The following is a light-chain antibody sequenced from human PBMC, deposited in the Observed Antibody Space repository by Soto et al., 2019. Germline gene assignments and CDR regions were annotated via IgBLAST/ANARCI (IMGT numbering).Light chain of an antibody. CDR1: SGDVGGYNY. Sequence: QSALTQPRSVSGSPGQSVTISCTGTSGDVGGYNYVSWYQQSPGKAPKLMIYDVTHRPSGVPGRFSGSKSGTTASLTISGLQPEDEADYYCCSYAGSNNVVFGGGTKVTVL. CDR2: DVT. CDR3: CSYAGSNNVV. J-gene: IGLJ2*01. V-gene: IGLV2-11*01.